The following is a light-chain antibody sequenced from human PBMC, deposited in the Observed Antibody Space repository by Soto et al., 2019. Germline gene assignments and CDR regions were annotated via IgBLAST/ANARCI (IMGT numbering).Light chain of an antibody. Sequence: QSVLTQPPSVSAAPGQKVTISFSGISSNMLSWYQQLPVTFPKLLIYDNNKRPSGIPERFSGSKSGTLANLGNNGLQTGDESAYYRGTWATRLCVVVFVGGTKLTVL. CDR1: SSNM. V-gene: IGLV1-51*01. CDR3: GTWATRLCVVV. J-gene: IGLJ2*01. CDR2: DNN.